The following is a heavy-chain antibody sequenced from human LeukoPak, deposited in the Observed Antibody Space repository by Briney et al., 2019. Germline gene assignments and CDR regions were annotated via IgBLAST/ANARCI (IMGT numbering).Heavy chain of an antibody. D-gene: IGHD5-24*01. CDR1: GGTFSSYA. V-gene: IGHV1-69*01. CDR3: ARPRREMVTIIDYYYYGMDV. Sequence: SVKVSCKASGGTFSSYAISWVRQAPGQGLEWMGGIIPIFGTANYAQKFQGRVTITADESTSTAYMELSSLRSEDTAVYYCARPRREMVTIIDYYYYGMDVWGQGTTVTVSS. CDR2: IIPIFGTA. J-gene: IGHJ6*02.